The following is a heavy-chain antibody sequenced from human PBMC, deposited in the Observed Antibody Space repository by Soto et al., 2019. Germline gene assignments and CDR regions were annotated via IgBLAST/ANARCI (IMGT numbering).Heavy chain of an antibody. D-gene: IGHD2-2*01. CDR3: ARIGVPAAIRVDWFDP. CDR1: GGSISSSSYY. CDR2: IYYSGST. J-gene: IGHJ5*02. V-gene: IGHV4-39*01. Sequence: SETLSLTCTVSGGSISSSSYYWGWIRQPPGKGLEWIGRIYYSGSTYYNPSLKSRVTISVDTSKNQFSLKLSSVTAADTAVYYCARIGVPAAIRVDWFDPWGQGTLVTVSS.